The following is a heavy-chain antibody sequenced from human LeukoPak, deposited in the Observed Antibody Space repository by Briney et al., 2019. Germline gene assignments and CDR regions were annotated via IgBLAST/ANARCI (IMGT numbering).Heavy chain of an antibody. V-gene: IGHV4-61*01. CDR2: IYYSGST. CDR3: AKTVSSGPFDD. J-gene: IGHJ4*02. CDR1: GGSVSSGSYY. D-gene: IGHD1-14*01. Sequence: SETLSLTCTVSGGSVSSGSYYWSWIRQPPGKGLEWIGYIYYSGSTNYNPSLKSRVTISVDTSKNQFSLKLSSVTAADTAVYYCAKTVSSGPFDDWGQGTLVTVSS.